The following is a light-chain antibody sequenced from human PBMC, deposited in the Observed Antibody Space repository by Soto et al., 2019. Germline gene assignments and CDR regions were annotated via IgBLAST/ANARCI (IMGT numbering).Light chain of an antibody. Sequence: QSALTQPPSASGSPGQSVTISCTGTSSDVGSYNYVSWYQQHPDKAPKLTIYEVNKRPSGVPDRFSGSKSGNTASLTVSGLQAEDEADYYCTSYAGYNNPVVFGGGTKLTVL. CDR2: EVN. V-gene: IGLV2-8*01. J-gene: IGLJ2*01. CDR3: TSYAGYNNPVV. CDR1: SSDVGSYNY.